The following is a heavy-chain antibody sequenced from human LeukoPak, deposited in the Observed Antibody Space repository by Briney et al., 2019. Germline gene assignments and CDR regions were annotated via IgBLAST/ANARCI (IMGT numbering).Heavy chain of an antibody. CDR2: ISYDGSNK. CDR1: GFTFSSYG. Sequence: LSGGSLRLSCAASGFTFSSYGMHWVRQAPGKGLEWVAVISYDGSNKYYADSVKGRFTISRDNSKNTLYLQMNSLRAEDTAVYYCAKDRLNYYDSLEFDPWGQGTLVTVSS. D-gene: IGHD3-22*01. V-gene: IGHV3-30*18. CDR3: AKDRLNYYDSLEFDP. J-gene: IGHJ5*02.